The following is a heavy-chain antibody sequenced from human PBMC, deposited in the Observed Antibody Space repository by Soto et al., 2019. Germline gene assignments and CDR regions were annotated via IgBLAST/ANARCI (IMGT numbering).Heavy chain of an antibody. CDR3: AKDPVDTAMVGFDY. V-gene: IGHV3-30*18. J-gene: IGHJ4*02. CDR1: GFTFSSYG. CDR2: ISYDGSNK. D-gene: IGHD5-18*01. Sequence: GGSLRLSCAASGFTFSSYGMHWVRQAPGKGLEWVAVISYDGSNKYYADSVKGRFTISRDNSKNTLYLQMNSLRAEDTAVYYCAKDPVDTAMVGFDYWGQGTLVTVSS.